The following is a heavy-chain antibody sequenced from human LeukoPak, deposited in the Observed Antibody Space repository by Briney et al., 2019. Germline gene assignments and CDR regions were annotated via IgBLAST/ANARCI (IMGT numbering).Heavy chain of an antibody. J-gene: IGHJ3*02. D-gene: IGHD2-21*02. CDR2: IHHIGNT. Sequence: SKTLSLTCAVSGYSISSSNYWGWIRQPPGKGLEWIGNIHHIGNTYYNPSLKNRVTISLDTSKNQFSLKLSSVTAADTAVYYCARVLIVVVTEEYDAFDIWGQGTMVTVSS. CDR3: ARVLIVVVTEEYDAFDI. V-gene: IGHV4-38-2*01. CDR1: GYSISSSNY.